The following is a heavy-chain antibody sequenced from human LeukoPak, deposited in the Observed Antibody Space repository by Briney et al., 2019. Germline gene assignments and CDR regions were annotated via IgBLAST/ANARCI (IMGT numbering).Heavy chain of an antibody. Sequence: GGSLRLSCAASGVLFSKSGMLWVRQAPGKGLEWVASISSTSSYIYYADSVQGRFTISRDNANNSLDLQMDSVRAEDTAVYYCARDYYDSSGYFRPVSSPFDYWGQGTLVTVSS. J-gene: IGHJ4*02. CDR2: ISSTSSYI. CDR1: GVLFSKSG. V-gene: IGHV3-21*01. D-gene: IGHD3-22*01. CDR3: ARDYYDSSGYFRPVSSPFDY.